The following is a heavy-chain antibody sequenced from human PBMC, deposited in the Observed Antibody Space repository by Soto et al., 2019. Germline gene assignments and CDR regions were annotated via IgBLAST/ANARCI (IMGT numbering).Heavy chain of an antibody. V-gene: IGHV3-23*01. J-gene: IGHJ4*02. CDR2: IRGGGGNT. D-gene: IGHD3-3*01. CDR3: AKVYSDFWSGYPYYFDY. CDR1: GFTFSSYA. Sequence: GGSLRLSCAASGFTFSSYAMNWVRQAPGKGLEWVSAIRGGGGNTYYADSVKGRFTISRDNSKSTLYLQMNSLRAEDTAVYYCAKVYSDFWSGYPYYFDYWGQGTLVTVSS.